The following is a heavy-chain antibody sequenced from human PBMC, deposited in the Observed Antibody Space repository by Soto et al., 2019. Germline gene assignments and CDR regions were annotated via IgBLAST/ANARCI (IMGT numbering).Heavy chain of an antibody. V-gene: IGHV4-59*01. CDR2: IYYSGST. Sequence: SETLSLTCTVSGGSIGSNYWSWIRQSPGKGLEWIGNIYYSGSTNYNPSLKSRVSISVDTPKNQFSLRLSSVTAADTAVYYCARGVRFLELFSENYFDYWGRGTLVTVS. CDR1: GGSIGSNY. J-gene: IGHJ4*02. CDR3: ARGVRFLELFSENYFDY. D-gene: IGHD3-3*01.